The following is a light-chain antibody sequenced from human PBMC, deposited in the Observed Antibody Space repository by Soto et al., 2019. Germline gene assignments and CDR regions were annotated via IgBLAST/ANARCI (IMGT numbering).Light chain of an antibody. CDR3: QQDNNWPGP. CDR1: QSVNSK. J-gene: IGKJ1*01. CDR2: GAS. Sequence: EMGLTRCPPALTQYPPETAPLYCRASQSVNSKLAWYQQKPGQAPRLLISGASSRDSGISARFSGSGSGTEFTLTISSLQSEDFAVYYCQQDNNWPGPVGQGGK. V-gene: IGKV3-15*01.